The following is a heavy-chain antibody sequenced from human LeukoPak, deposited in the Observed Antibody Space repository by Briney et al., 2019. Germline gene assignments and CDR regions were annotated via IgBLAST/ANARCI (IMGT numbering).Heavy chain of an antibody. V-gene: IGHV3-30*18. J-gene: IGHJ4*02. D-gene: IGHD6-13*01. CDR1: GFTFSSYG. Sequence: GRSLRLSCAASGFTFSSYGMHWVRQAPGKGLEWVAVISYDGSNKYYADSVKGRFTISRDNSKNTLYLQMNSLRAEDTAVYYCAKDAAIAAAGTGDYWGQETLVTVSS. CDR2: ISYDGSNK. CDR3: AKDAAIAAAGTGDY.